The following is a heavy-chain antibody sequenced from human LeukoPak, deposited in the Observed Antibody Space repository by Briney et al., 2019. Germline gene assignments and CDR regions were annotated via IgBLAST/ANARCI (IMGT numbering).Heavy chain of an antibody. CDR3: ARRITIAAAGWGYGMDV. V-gene: IGHV3-7*03. J-gene: IGHJ6*02. CDR1: GFTFNNHW. CDR2: IRHDGSDK. D-gene: IGHD6-13*01. Sequence: PGGSLRLSCAASGFTFNNHWMSWVRQAPGKGLEWVANIRHDGSDKKYVDSVKGRFTISRDNAENSLFLQMYSLRAEDTAVYYCARRITIAAAGWGYGMDVWGQGTTVTVSS.